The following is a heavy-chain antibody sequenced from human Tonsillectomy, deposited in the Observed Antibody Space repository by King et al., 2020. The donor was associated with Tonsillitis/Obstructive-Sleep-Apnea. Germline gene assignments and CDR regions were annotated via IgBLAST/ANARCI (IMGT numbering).Heavy chain of an antibody. Sequence: VQLVESGGGVVQPGRSLRLSCAASGFTLSNYAMHWVRQAPGKGLEWVAVISYDGSTKYYADSVKGRFTISRDNSKNTLYLQMNSLRAEGTAVYYCARGFDSDWYMDVWGKGTTVTVSS. V-gene: IGHV3-30*01. J-gene: IGHJ6*03. CDR2: ISYDGSTK. D-gene: IGHD3/OR15-3a*01. CDR1: GFTLSNYA. CDR3: ARGFDSDWYMDV.